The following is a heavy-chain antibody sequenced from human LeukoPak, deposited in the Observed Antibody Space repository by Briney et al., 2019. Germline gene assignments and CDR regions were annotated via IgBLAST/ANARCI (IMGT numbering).Heavy chain of an antibody. CDR2: FDPEDGET. Sequence: GASVKVSCKVSGYTLTELSMHWVRQAPGKGLEWMGGFDPEDGETIYAQKFQGRVTMTEDTSTDTAYMELSSLRSEDTAVYYCATARLWVVRGVIIKGAFDIWGQGTMVTVSS. CDR3: ATARLWVVRGVIIKGAFDI. V-gene: IGHV1-24*01. J-gene: IGHJ3*02. CDR1: GYTLTELS. D-gene: IGHD3-10*01.